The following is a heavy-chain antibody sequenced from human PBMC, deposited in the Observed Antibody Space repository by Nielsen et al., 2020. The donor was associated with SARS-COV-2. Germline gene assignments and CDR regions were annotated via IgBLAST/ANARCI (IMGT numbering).Heavy chain of an antibody. Sequence: GESLKISCAASGFTFDDYTMHWVRQAPGKGLEWVSLISWDGGSTYYADSVKGRFTISRDNSKNSLYLQMNILRAEDTAVYYCAKLSGGNSLSGMDVWGQGTTVTVSS. D-gene: IGHD4-23*01. CDR3: AKLSGGNSLSGMDV. CDR2: ISWDGGST. V-gene: IGHV3-43*01. CDR1: GFTFDDYT. J-gene: IGHJ6*02.